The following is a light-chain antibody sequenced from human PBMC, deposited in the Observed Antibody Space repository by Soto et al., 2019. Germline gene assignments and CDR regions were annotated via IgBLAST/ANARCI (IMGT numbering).Light chain of an antibody. CDR3: GTWDSSLTARI. CDR2: DND. V-gene: IGLV1-51*01. Sequence: QLVLTQPPSVSAAPGQKVTISCSGSSSNIGNQYVSWYQQLPGTAPKLLIYDNDKRPSGIPDRFSGSKSGTSATLGITGLQTGDEADYYCGTWDSSLTARIFGGGTKLTVL. CDR1: SSNIGNQY. J-gene: IGLJ2*01.